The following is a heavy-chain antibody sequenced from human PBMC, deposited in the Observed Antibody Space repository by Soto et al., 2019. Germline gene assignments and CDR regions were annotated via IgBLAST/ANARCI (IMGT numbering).Heavy chain of an antibody. CDR1: GGSISSSNW. V-gene: IGHV4-4*02. Sequence: QVQLQESGPGLVKPSGTLSLTCAVSGGSISSSNWWSWVRQPPGKGLEWIGEIYHSGSTNYNPSLRSRVTISVDKSKNQFSLKLSSVTAADTAVYYCARDMGSGWSSPFFDYWGQGTLVTVSS. CDR3: ARDMGSGWSSPFFDY. CDR2: IYHSGST. D-gene: IGHD6-19*01. J-gene: IGHJ4*02.